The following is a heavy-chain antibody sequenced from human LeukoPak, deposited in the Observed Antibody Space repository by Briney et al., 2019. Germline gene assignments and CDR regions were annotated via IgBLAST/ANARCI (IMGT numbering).Heavy chain of an antibody. CDR1: GFSVRTNY. Sequence: GGSLRLSCAVSGFSVRTNYISWVRQAPGKGLEWVSVIFRDGSTYYEDSVKGRFSISRDNSKNMVYLQMSNLRAEDTAVYYCARDFYDFWSGYWVWGQGTLVTVSS. J-gene: IGHJ4*02. D-gene: IGHD3-3*01. CDR2: IFRDGST. CDR3: ARDFYDFWSGYWV. V-gene: IGHV3-53*01.